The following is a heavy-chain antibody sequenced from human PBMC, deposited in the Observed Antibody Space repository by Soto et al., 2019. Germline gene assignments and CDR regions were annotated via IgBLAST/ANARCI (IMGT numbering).Heavy chain of an antibody. CDR2: ISAYNGNT. CDR1: GYTFTSYG. CDR3: ARDPLEGGSYYIFDY. Sequence: ASVKVSCKASGYTFTSYGISWVRQAPGQGLEWMGWISAYNGNTNYAQKLQGRVTMTTDTSTSTAYMELRSLRSDDTAVYYFARDPLEGGSYYIFDYWGQGTLVTVSS. J-gene: IGHJ4*02. V-gene: IGHV1-18*01. D-gene: IGHD1-26*01.